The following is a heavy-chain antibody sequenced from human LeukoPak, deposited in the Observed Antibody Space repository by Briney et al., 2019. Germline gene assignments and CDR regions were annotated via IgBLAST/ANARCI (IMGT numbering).Heavy chain of an antibody. CDR3: AKHLRFLQWLLSAHDY. CDR2: ISGSGGST. V-gene: IGHV3-23*01. J-gene: IGHJ4*02. Sequence: RGSLRLSCAASGFTFSSYAMSWVRQAPGRGLEWVSAISGSGGSTYYADSVKGRFTISRDNSKNTLYLQMNSLRAEDTAVYYCAKHLRFLQWLLSAHDYWGQGTLVTVSS. D-gene: IGHD3-3*01. CDR1: GFTFSSYA.